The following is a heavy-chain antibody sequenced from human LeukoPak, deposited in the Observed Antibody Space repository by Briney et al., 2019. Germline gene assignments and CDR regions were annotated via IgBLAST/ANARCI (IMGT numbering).Heavy chain of an antibody. J-gene: IGHJ4*02. CDR1: GGSISSYY. CDR2: IYTSGST. V-gene: IGHV4-4*07. D-gene: IGHD4-23*01. CDR3: ARSPLHPYYGGNPFDY. Sequence: SETLSLTCTVSGGSISSYYWSWIRQPAGTGLEWIGRIYTSGSTNYNPSLKSRVTMSVDTSKNQFSLKLSSVTAADTAVYYCARSPLHPYYGGNPFDYWGQGTLVTVSS.